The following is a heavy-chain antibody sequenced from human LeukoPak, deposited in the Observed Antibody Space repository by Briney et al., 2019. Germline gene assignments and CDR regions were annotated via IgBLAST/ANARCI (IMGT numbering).Heavy chain of an antibody. D-gene: IGHD2-8*01. V-gene: IGHV3-43*02. Sequence: GGSLRLSCAASGFTFDDYVMHWVRQAPGKGLEWISLISGDGGSTYYADSVKGRFTISRDNSKNSLYLEMNSLRTEDTALYYCETGSCTVAAWTCDVWGQGTGIT. CDR1: GFTFDDYV. CDR3: ETGSCTVAAWTCDV. CDR2: ISGDGGST. J-gene: IGHJ6*02.